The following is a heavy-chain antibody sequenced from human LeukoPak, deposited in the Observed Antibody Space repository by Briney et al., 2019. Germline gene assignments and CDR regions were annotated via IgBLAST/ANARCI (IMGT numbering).Heavy chain of an antibody. CDR3: AKHSGSGTYPLES. Sequence: KTSETLSLTCTVSGRSISGSSWSWIRQPPTKGLEWIGFLDHVGNTNYNPSFKSRITISVDTSKNQVSLNLSAVTAADTAVYYCAKHSGSGTYPLESWGLGTRVTVSS. V-gene: IGHV4-59*08. D-gene: IGHD3-10*01. CDR2: LDHVGNT. CDR1: GRSISGSS. J-gene: IGHJ4*02.